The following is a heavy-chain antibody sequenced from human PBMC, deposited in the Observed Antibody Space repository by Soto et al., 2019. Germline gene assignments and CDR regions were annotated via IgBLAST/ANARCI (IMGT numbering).Heavy chain of an antibody. V-gene: IGHV1-3*01. J-gene: IGHJ5*02. CDR1: GYTFTSYA. CDR2: INAGNGNT. D-gene: IGHD3-10*01. Sequence: QVQLVQSGAEVKKPGASVKVSCKASGYTFTSYAMHWVRQAPGQRLEWMGWINAGNGNTKYSQKFQGRVTITRDTSASTAYMELSSLRSEDTAVYYCARLTMVRGVPGRFDPWGQGTLVTVSS. CDR3: ARLTMVRGVPGRFDP.